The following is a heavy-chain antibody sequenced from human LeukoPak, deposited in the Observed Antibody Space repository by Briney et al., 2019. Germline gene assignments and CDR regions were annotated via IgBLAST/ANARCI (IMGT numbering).Heavy chain of an antibody. CDR2: ISGSGGST. V-gene: IGHV3-74*01. CDR3: ARSAADAFDY. J-gene: IGHJ4*02. Sequence: SSETLSLTCGVSGGSVTSTNWWTWVRQAPGKGLEWVSSISGSGGSTDYADSVKGRFTISRDNAENTLYLQMNSLRAEDTAVYYCARSAADAFDYWGQGTLVTVSS. CDR1: GGSVTSTNW.